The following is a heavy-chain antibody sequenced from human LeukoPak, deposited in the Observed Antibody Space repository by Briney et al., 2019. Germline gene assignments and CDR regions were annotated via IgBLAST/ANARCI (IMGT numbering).Heavy chain of an antibody. CDR2: INWNGGST. D-gene: IGHD5-12*01. J-gene: IGHJ4*02. CDR1: GFTFDDYG. V-gene: IGHV3-20*04. CDR3: ARSGWLRHPFDY. Sequence: PGGSLRLSCAASGFTFDDYGMSWVRQAPGKGLEWVSGINWNGGSTGYADSVKGRFTISRDNTKNSLYLQMDSLRAEDTALYYCARSGWLRHPFDYWGQGTLVTVSS.